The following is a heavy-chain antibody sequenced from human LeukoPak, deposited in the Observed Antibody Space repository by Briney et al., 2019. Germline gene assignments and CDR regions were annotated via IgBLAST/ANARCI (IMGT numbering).Heavy chain of an antibody. Sequence: GGSLRLSCAASGFTFSSYSMNWVRQAPGKGLEWVSYISSSSSTIYYADSVKGRFTISRDNAKNSLYLQMNSLRAEDTAVYYCVRVLAPLHYYDSSGYFAYWGQGTLVTVSS. CDR2: ISSSSSTI. J-gene: IGHJ4*02. D-gene: IGHD3-22*01. V-gene: IGHV3-48*01. CDR1: GFTFSSYS. CDR3: VRVLAPLHYYDSSGYFAY.